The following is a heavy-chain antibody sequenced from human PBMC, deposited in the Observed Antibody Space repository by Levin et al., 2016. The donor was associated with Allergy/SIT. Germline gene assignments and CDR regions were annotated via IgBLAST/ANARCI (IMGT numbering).Heavy chain of an antibody. Sequence: SVKVSCKASGGTFSSYAISWVRQAPGQGLEWMGGIIPIFGTANYAQKFQGRVTITADESTSTAYMELSSLRSEDTAVYYCARESHDSGFWGYYYYGMDVWGQGTTVTVSS. CDR2: IIPIFGTA. CDR3: ARESHDSGFWGYYYYGMDV. D-gene: IGHD3-16*01. CDR1: GGTFSSYA. J-gene: IGHJ6*02. V-gene: IGHV1-69*13.